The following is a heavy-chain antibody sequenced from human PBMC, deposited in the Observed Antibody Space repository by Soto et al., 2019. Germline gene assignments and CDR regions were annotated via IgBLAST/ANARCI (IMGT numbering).Heavy chain of an antibody. D-gene: IGHD3-9*01. V-gene: IGHV4-39*01. CDR1: GDSINSDNYY. J-gene: IGHJ4*02. CDR3: ARLEGLATISYYFDY. CDR2: IYYRGNT. Sequence: QLQLQESGPGLVKPSETLSLTCSVSGDSINSDNYYWGWIRQPPGKGLEWIGSIYYRGNTYYNPSLKTRVTISLDKSKSQFSLSLNSVTAADSAVYFCARLEGLATISYYFDYWGQGNLVTVSS.